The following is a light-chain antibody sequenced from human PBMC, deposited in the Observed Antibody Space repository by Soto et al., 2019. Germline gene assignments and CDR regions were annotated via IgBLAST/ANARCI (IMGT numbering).Light chain of an antibody. J-gene: IGKJ4*01. CDR1: QAMSTY. CDR3: QQLNGYQLA. CDR2: SAS. Sequence: DIQLTQSQSFLSAFVGDTVTITCRASQAMSTYLAWYQQKPGKVPKLLIRSASTLQSGVPPRFSGGGSGTEFTLTISTLQPDDSGIYYCQQLNGYQLAFGGGTNVEIK. V-gene: IGKV1-9*01.